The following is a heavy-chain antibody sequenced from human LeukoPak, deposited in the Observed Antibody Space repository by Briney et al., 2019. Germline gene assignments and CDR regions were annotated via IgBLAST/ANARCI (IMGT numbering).Heavy chain of an antibody. CDR3: ARGVGCSSTSCYPNWFDP. J-gene: IGHJ5*02. D-gene: IGHD2-2*01. V-gene: IGHV4-59*01. CDR2: IYYSGST. CDR1: GASISSYY. Sequence: NPSETLSLTCSVSGASISSYYWNWIRQPPGKGLEWIGHIYYSGSTTYTPSLKSRVTISVDTSKNQFSLKLTSVTAADTAMYYCARGVGCSSTSCYPNWFDPWGLGTLVTVSS.